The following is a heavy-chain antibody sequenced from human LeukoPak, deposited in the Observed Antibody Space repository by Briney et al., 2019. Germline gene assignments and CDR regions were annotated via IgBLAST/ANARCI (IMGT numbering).Heavy chain of an antibody. CDR2: INPNSGDT. CDR3: ARALYTSSWPINAFNI. J-gene: IGHJ3*02. D-gene: IGHD6-13*01. V-gene: IGHV1-2*02. Sequence: ASVKVSCKASGYTFTGYYMHWVRQAPGQGLKWIGWINPNSGDTNYEQKFQGRVTMTRDTSISTAYMDLSRLRSDDRAVYYCARALYTSSWPINAFNIWGQGTMVTVSS. CDR1: GYTFTGYY.